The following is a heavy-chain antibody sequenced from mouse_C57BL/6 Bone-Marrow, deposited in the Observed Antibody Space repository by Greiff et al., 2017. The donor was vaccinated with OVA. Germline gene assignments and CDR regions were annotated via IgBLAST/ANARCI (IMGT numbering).Heavy chain of an antibody. CDR3: ARIPSYYGPSWFAY. CDR1: GFSLTSYA. Sequence: QVQLQQSGPGLVAPSQSLSITCTVSGFSLTSYAISWVRQPPGKGLEWLGVIWPGGGTNYNSALKSRRSISNANSKNQVFIKMNSLQTDNTARYSCARIPSYYGPSWFAYWGQGTLVTVSA. J-gene: IGHJ3*01. CDR2: IWPGGGT. D-gene: IGHD1-1*01. V-gene: IGHV2-9-1*01.